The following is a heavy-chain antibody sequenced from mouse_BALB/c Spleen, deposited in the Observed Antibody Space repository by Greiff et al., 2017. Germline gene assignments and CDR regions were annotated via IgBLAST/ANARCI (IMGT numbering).Heavy chain of an antibody. CDR1: GFTFSSYA. J-gene: IGHJ3*01. CDR3: ARRQDSSFAY. Sequence: VKLEESGGGLVKPGGSLKLSCAASGFTFSSYAMSWVRQTPEKRLEWVASISSGGSTYYPDSVKGRFTISRDNARNILYLQMSSLRSEDTAMYYCARRQDSSFAYWGQGTLVTVSA. V-gene: IGHV5-6-5*01. D-gene: IGHD6-1*01. CDR2: ISSGGST.